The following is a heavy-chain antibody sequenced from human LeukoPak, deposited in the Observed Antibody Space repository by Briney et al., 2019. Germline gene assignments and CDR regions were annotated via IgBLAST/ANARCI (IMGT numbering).Heavy chain of an antibody. CDR1: GFTFSDYY. D-gene: IGHD6-19*01. CDR3: ARALHSSGWYFDY. J-gene: IGHJ4*02. V-gene: IGHV3-11*06. CDR2: ISSSSSYT. Sequence: GGSLRLSCAASGFTFSDYYMSWIRQAPGKGLEWVSYISSSSSYTNYADSVKGRFTNSRDNAKNSLYLQMNSLRAEDTAVYYCARALHSSGWYFDYWGQGTLVTVSS.